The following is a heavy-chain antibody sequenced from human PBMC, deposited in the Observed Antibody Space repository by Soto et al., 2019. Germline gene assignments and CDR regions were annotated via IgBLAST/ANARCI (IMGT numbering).Heavy chain of an antibody. Sequence: GGSLRLSCAASGFTFSSYAMSWVRQAPGKGLEWVSYISSSSSTIYYADSVKGRFTISRDNAKNSLYLQMNSLRAEDTAVYYCAREYERWLQFPGYWGQGTLVTVSS. D-gene: IGHD5-12*01. CDR2: ISSSSSTI. J-gene: IGHJ4*02. V-gene: IGHV3-48*01. CDR1: GFTFSSYA. CDR3: AREYERWLQFPGY.